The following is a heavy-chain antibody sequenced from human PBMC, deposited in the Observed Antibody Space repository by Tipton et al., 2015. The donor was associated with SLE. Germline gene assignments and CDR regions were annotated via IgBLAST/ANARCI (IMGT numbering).Heavy chain of an antibody. CDR3: ARESWRGAQIGLGV. CDR1: GGSISETIYY. CDR2: FYYDGMT. V-gene: IGHV4-39*07. J-gene: IGHJ6*04. Sequence: LRLSCTVSGGSISETIYYWGWIRQPPGKGLEWIGSFYYDGMTYPNPSLKSRVTMSVDTSKNQFSLHLSSVTAADTPVYYCARESWRGAQIGLGVWGKGTPVSVSS. D-gene: IGHD2-21*01.